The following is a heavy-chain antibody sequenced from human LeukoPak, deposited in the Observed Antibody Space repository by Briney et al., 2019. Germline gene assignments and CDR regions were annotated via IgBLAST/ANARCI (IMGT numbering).Heavy chain of an antibody. V-gene: IGHV3-21*01. CDR1: GFTFSSYS. CDR2: ISSSSSYI. J-gene: IGHJ6*02. CDR3: ARVSDFWSGYPGRTSYGMDV. D-gene: IGHD3-3*01. Sequence: GGSLRLSCAASGFTFSSYSMNWVRQAPGKGLEWVSPISSSSSYIYYADSVKGRFTISRDNAKNSLYLQMNSLRAEDTAVYYCARVSDFWSGYPGRTSYGMDVWGQGTTVTVSS.